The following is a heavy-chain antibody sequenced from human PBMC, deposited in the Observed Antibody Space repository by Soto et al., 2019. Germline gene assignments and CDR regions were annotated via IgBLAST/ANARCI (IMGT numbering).Heavy chain of an antibody. CDR1: GGTFSSYA. Sequence: SVKVSCKVSGGTFSSYAISWVRQAPGQGLEWMGGIIPIFGTANYAQKFQGRVTITADESTSTAYMELSSLRSEDTAVYYCARDRDYRKDNYYYYYGMDVWGQGTTVTVSS. D-gene: IGHD4-4*01. CDR3: ARDRDYRKDNYYYYYGMDV. J-gene: IGHJ6*02. CDR2: IIPIFGTA. V-gene: IGHV1-69*13.